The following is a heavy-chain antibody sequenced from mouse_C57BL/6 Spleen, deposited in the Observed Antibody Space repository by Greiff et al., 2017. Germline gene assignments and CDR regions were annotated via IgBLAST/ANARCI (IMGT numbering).Heavy chain of an antibody. Sequence: VQRVESGPELVKPGASVKLSCKASGYTFTSYDINWVKQRPGQGLEWIGWIYPRDGSTKYNEKFKGKATLTVDTSSSTAYMELHSLTSEDSAVYFCARETTVVPFDYWGQGTTLTVSS. CDR2: IYPRDGST. J-gene: IGHJ2*01. D-gene: IGHD1-1*01. V-gene: IGHV1-85*01. CDR1: GYTFTSYD. CDR3: ARETTVVPFDY.